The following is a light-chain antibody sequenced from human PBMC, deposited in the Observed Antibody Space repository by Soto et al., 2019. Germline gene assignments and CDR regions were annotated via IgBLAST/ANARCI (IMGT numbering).Light chain of an antibody. CDR1: TTDIGAYDF. V-gene: IGLV2-8*01. Sequence: QSALTQPPSASGSPGQSVAISCTGTTTDIGAYDFVSWYQQHPGKAPKLLIYEVNKRPSGVPDRFSGSKSGNTASLTVSGRQAEDEADYYCSSHGGNSPDVFGTGTEVTVL. J-gene: IGLJ1*01. CDR2: EVN. CDR3: SSHGGNSPDV.